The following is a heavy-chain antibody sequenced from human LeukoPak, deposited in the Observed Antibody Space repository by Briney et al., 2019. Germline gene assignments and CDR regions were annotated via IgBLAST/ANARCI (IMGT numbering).Heavy chain of an antibody. V-gene: IGHV1-46*01. CDR3: ARDRQYCSGGSCYSGSDWFDP. Sequence: GASVKVSCKASGYTFTSYYMHWVRQAPGQGLEWMGIINPSGGSTSYAQKFQGRVTMTRDMSTSTVYMELSSLRSEDTAVYYCARDRQYCSGGSCYSGSDWFDPWGQGTLVTVSS. CDR2: INPSGGST. D-gene: IGHD2-15*01. CDR1: GYTFTSYY. J-gene: IGHJ5*02.